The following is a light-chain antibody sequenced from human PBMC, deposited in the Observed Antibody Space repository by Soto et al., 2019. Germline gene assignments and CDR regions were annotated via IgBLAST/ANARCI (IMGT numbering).Light chain of an antibody. V-gene: IGKV3-20*01. Sequence: IVLTQSPGTLSLSPGQRATLSCRASQTVSTTYLAWYQQKPGQAPRLLIYGTSTRATGVPDRFSGSGSVNDFTLTISSLEPEDFEVYYCQQNGNCPRYTLGQGTKLEIK. CDR1: QTVSTTY. CDR3: QQNGNCPRYT. J-gene: IGKJ2*01. CDR2: GTS.